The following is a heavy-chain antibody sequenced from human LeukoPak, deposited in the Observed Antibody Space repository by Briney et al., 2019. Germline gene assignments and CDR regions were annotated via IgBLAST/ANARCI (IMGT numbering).Heavy chain of an antibody. CDR2: INWNSGSI. J-gene: IGHJ4*02. D-gene: IGHD5-12*01. V-gene: IGHV3-9*01. CDR3: AKDKAPLYSGYDWDLDF. CDR1: GFTFHQYA. Sequence: PGGSLRLSCAASGFTFHQYAIHWVRQVPGKGLEWVSGINWNSGSIGYADSVKGRFTISRDNAKNSVFLQMNSLRTEDTALYYCAKDKAPLYSGYDWDLDFWGQGTLVTVSS.